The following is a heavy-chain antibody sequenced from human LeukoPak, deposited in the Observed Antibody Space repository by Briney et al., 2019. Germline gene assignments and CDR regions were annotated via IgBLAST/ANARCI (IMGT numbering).Heavy chain of an antibody. D-gene: IGHD3-16*01. CDR3: ARDQATSGGGLDS. V-gene: IGHV3-53*01. CDR2: IYTGGTT. J-gene: IGHJ4*02. CDR1: GFTVSGTH. Sequence: GGSLRLSCAASGFTVSGTHMSWVRQAPGKGLEWISAIYTGGTTYYSDSVEGRFTISRDKSKNTLYLHMDGLRVEDTAVYYCARDQATSGGGLDSWGQGTLVTVSS.